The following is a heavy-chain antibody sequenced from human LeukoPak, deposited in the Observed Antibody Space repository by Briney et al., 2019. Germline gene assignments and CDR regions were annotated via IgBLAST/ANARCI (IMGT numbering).Heavy chain of an antibody. D-gene: IGHD3-9*01. J-gene: IGHJ2*01. CDR3: ARVYDILTGSPYFDL. CDR1: GYTFTGYY. V-gene: IGHV1-2*02. CDR2: INPNSGGT. Sequence: ASVKVSCKASGYTFTGYYMHWVRQAPGQGLEWMGWINPNSGGTNYAQKFQGRVTMTRDTSISTAYMELSRLRSDDTAVYYCARVYDILTGSPYFDLWGRGTLVTVSS.